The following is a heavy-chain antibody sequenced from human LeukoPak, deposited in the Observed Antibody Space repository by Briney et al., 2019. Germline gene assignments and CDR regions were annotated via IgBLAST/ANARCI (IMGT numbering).Heavy chain of an antibody. CDR3: ARDSDSSGWSGFDY. CDR1: GYAFTSYG. J-gene: IGHJ4*02. Sequence: ASVKVSCKASGYAFTSYGISWVRQAPGQGLEWMGWTSAYNGNTNYAQKLQGRVTMTTDTSTSTAYMELRSLRSDDTAVYYCARDSDSSGWSGFDYWGQGTLVTVSS. V-gene: IGHV1-18*01. CDR2: TSAYNGNT. D-gene: IGHD6-19*01.